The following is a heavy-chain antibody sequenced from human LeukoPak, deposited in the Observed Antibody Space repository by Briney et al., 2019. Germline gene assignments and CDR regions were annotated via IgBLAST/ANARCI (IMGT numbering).Heavy chain of an antibody. CDR3: ARGTVGRTYCGGDCYSPIDH. D-gene: IGHD2-21*01. CDR2: IYTSGST. CDR1: GGSISSGSYY. V-gene: IGHV4-61*02. Sequence: SETLSLTCTVSGGSISSGSYYWSWIRQPAGKGLEWIGRIYTSGSTNYTPSLKSRVTISVHTSKHQFSLKLSSVTAAATAVYYSARGTVGRTYCGGDCYSPIDHWGQGTLVTVSS. J-gene: IGHJ4*02.